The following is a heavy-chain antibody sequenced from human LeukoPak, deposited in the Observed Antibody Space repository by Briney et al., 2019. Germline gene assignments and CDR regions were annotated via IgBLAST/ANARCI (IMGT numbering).Heavy chain of an antibody. D-gene: IGHD2-2*01. CDR3: AREPDIVVVPAASLDY. Sequence: PGGSLRLSCAASGFTFSSYAMHWVRQAPGKGLEWVAVISYDGSNKYYADSVKGRFTISRDNSKNTLYLQMTSLSAEDTAVYYCAREPDIVVVPAASLDYWGQGTLVTVSS. V-gene: IGHV3-30-3*01. CDR2: ISYDGSNK. CDR1: GFTFSSYA. J-gene: IGHJ4*02.